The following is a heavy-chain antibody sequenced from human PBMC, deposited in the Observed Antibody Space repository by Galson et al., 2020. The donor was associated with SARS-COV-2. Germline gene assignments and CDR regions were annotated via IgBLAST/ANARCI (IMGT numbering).Heavy chain of an antibody. Sequence: GGSLRLSCAGSGFSVSGNYMSWVRQAPGKGLEWVSAIRSGGSTHYADSVKGRFTISRDNSKNTLDLQMNSLRPEDAALYYCAGGVVGLAGGAFDIWGQGTMVTVSS. CDR1: GFSVSGNY. CDR3: AGGVVGLAGGAFDI. V-gene: IGHV3-53*05. J-gene: IGHJ3*02. CDR2: IRSGGST. D-gene: IGHD1-26*01.